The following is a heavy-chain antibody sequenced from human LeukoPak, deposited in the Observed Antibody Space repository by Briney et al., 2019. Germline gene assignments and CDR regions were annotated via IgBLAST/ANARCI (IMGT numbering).Heavy chain of an antibody. J-gene: IGHJ6*03. CDR3: AREGLEGIVVVPAASYYYMDV. V-gene: IGHV4-4*07. CDR2: IYTSGST. CDR1: GGSISGYY. Sequence: SETLSLTCTVSGGSISGYYWSWIRQPAGKGLEWIGRIYTSGSTNYNPSLKSRVTMSVDTSKNQFSLKLSSVTAADTAVYYCAREGLEGIVVVPAASYYYMDVWGKGTTVTVSS. D-gene: IGHD2-2*01.